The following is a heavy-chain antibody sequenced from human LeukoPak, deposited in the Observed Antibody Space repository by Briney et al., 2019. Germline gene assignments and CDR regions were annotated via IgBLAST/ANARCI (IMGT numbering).Heavy chain of an antibody. CDR3: ARVPIFGVVITLFSYMDV. J-gene: IGHJ6*03. D-gene: IGHD3-3*02. CDR1: GFTFSSYA. Sequence: GSLRLSCAASGFTFSSYAMHWVRQAPGKGLEYVSAISSNGGSTYYANSVKGRFTISRDNSKNTLYLQMGSLRAEDMAVYYCARVPIFGVVITLFSYMDVWGKGTTVTVSS. CDR2: ISSNGGST. V-gene: IGHV3-64*01.